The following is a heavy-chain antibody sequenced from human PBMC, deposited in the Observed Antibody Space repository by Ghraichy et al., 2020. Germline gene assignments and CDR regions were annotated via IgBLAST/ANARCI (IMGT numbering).Heavy chain of an antibody. CDR2: IYTDGNS. Sequence: SETLSLTCTVSGDSISRGGYYWSWVRQPAGKGLEWIGRIYTDGNSDYNPSLKSRLTISVDTSNNQVSLDLSSVTAADTAVYYCARNLAGTTSWSWGQGTLVTVSS. V-gene: IGHV4-61*02. J-gene: IGHJ5*02. CDR1: GDSISRGGYY. CDR3: ARNLAGTTSWS. D-gene: IGHD4-17*01.